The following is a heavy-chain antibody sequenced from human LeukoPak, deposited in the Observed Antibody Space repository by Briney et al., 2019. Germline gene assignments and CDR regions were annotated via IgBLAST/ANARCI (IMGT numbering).Heavy chain of an antibody. CDR3: ARHSSNYYFDY. D-gene: IGHD6-6*01. Sequence: GGSLRLSCAASGFTFSSYEMNWVRQAPGKGLEWVSSISSSSSYIYYADSVKGRFTISRDNAKNSLYLQMNSLGAEDTAVYYCARHSSNYYFDYWGQGTLVTVSS. CDR2: ISSSSSYI. CDR1: GFTFSSYE. J-gene: IGHJ4*02. V-gene: IGHV3-21*01.